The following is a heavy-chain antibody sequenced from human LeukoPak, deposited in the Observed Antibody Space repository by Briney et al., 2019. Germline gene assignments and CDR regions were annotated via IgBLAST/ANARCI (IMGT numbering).Heavy chain of an antibody. CDR1: GFTFSYSA. CDR3: SRTLWTYNYYFDS. CDR2: ISAGGGESI. Sequence: GVSLRLSCAASGFTFSYSAMSWVRQAPGRGLECVSVISAGGGESIYYADSVKGRFTISRDDSKSTLYLQMNSLKAEDAAVYYCSRTLWTYNYYFDSWGQGTLVTVSS. V-gene: IGHV3-23*01. D-gene: IGHD3-10*01. J-gene: IGHJ4*02.